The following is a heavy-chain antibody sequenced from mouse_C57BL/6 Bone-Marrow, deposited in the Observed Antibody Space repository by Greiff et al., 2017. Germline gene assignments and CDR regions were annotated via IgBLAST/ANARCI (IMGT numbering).Heavy chain of an antibody. CDR1: GFTFSSYG. CDR2: ISSGGSYT. Sequence: EVKLMESGGDLVKPGGSLKLSCAASGFTFSSYGMSWVRQTPDKRLEWVATISSGGSYTYYPDSVKGRFTISRDNAKNTLYLQMSSLKSEDTAMYYCARQGAYWGQGTLVTVSA. CDR3: ARQGAY. J-gene: IGHJ3*01. V-gene: IGHV5-6*01.